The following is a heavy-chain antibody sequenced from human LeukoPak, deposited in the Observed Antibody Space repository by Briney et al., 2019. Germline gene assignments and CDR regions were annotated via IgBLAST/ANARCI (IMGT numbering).Heavy chain of an antibody. CDR2: IWHDGSNG. Sequence: PGRSLRLSCAASGFSFSSYAMHWVRQAPGKGLEWVAVIWHDGSNGYYADSMKGRFTISRDNSKNTLYLQMNSLRAEDTAVYFCARDMTEAGNNRFDSWGQGTLGTVSS. D-gene: IGHD1-14*01. CDR1: GFSFSSYA. V-gene: IGHV3-33*01. CDR3: ARDMTEAGNNRFDS. J-gene: IGHJ5*01.